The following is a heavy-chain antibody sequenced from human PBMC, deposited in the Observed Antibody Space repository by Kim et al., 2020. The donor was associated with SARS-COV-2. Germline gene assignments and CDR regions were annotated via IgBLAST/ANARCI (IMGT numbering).Heavy chain of an antibody. CDR3: ARECPYSSGWHDY. J-gene: IGHJ4*02. Sequence: GGSLRLSCAASGFTVSSNYMSWVRQAPGKGLEWVSVIYSGGSTYYADSVKGRFTISRDNSKNTLYLQMNSLRAEDTAVYYCARECPYSSGWHDYWGQGTLITVSS. V-gene: IGHV3-53*01. D-gene: IGHD6-19*01. CDR1: GFTVSSNY. CDR2: IYSGGST.